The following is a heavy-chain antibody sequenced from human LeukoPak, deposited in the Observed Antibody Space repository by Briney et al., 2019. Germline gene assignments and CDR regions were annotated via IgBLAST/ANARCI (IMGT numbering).Heavy chain of an antibody. CDR1: GGSFSGYY. Sequence: PSETLSLTCAVYGGSFSGYYWSWIRQPPRKGLEWIGEINHSGSTNYNPSLKSRVTISVDTSKNQFSLKLSSVTAADTAVYYCARGGLYSSSWYGPFDYWGQGTLVTVSS. J-gene: IGHJ4*02. V-gene: IGHV4-34*01. CDR3: ARGGLYSSSWYGPFDY. D-gene: IGHD6-13*01. CDR2: INHSGST.